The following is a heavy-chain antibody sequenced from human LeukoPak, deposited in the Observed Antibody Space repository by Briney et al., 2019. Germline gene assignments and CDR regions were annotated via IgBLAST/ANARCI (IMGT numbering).Heavy chain of an antibody. Sequence: PETLSLTCAVSGYSISSGYNWSWIRQAPGKGLEWLGSIYHTGTTHYNPSLKSRLIISVGTSKNQFSLKLRSVTAADTAVYFCARDHYTVLGGPNDYWGQGTLVTVSS. CDR2: IYHTGTT. CDR3: ARDHYTVLGGPNDY. D-gene: IGHD3-16*01. J-gene: IGHJ4*02. V-gene: IGHV4-38-2*02. CDR1: GYSISSGYN.